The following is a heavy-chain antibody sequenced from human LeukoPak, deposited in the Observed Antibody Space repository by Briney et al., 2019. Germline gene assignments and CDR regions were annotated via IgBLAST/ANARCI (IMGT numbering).Heavy chain of an antibody. J-gene: IGHJ4*02. CDR1: GFTFSSYG. CDR3: ARRGIAAARSFDY. CDR2: IWYDGSNK. Sequence: GGSLRLSCAASGFTFSSYGMHWVRQAPGEGREWGAVIWYDGSNKYYADSVKGRCTISRDNSKSTLYLQMTSLRAEDTAVYYCARRGIAAARSFDYWGQGTLVTVSS. V-gene: IGHV3-33*01. D-gene: IGHD6-13*01.